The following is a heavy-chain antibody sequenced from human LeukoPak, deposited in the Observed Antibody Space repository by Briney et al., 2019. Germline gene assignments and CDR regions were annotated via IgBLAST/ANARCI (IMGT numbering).Heavy chain of an antibody. Sequence: ASVKVSCKASGYTFTSYYMDWVRQAPGQGLEWMGIINPSGGSTSYAQKFQGRVTMTRDTSTSTVYMELSSLRSEDTAVYYCARESRYVSGYGHSDNAFDIWGQGTMVTVSS. D-gene: IGHD5-12*01. V-gene: IGHV1-46*01. CDR2: INPSGGST. CDR1: GYTFTSYY. CDR3: ARESRYVSGYGHSDNAFDI. J-gene: IGHJ3*02.